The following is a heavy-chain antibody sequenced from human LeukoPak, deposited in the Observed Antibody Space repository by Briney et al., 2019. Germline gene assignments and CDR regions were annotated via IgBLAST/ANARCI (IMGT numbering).Heavy chain of an antibody. CDR2: IYYSGST. V-gene: IGHV4-59*01. CDR3: ARGRGSSYYVK. Sequence: SETLSLTCTVSGGSISSYYWSWIRQPPGKGLEWIGYIYYSGSTNYNPYLKSRVTISVDTSKNQFALKLSSVTAADTAVYYCARGRGSSYYVKWGQGTLVTVSS. CDR1: GGSISSYY. J-gene: IGHJ4*02. D-gene: IGHD1-26*01.